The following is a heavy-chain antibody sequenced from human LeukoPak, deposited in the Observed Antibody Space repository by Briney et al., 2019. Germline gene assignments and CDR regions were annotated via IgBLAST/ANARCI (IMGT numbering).Heavy chain of an antibody. CDR2: LYHPDST. D-gene: IGHD2-2*01. CDR3: ARQYDSYFYYYLDL. Sequence: SETLSLSCGVSGYPINNAYYWVWIRQPPGKGLEWIGSLYHPDSTYYNPSLKSRVTMSVDTSRNQFSLRLSFVTAADTAVYYCARQYDSYFYYYLDLWGTGTTVTVSS. V-gene: IGHV4-38-2*01. CDR1: GYPINNAYY. J-gene: IGHJ6*03.